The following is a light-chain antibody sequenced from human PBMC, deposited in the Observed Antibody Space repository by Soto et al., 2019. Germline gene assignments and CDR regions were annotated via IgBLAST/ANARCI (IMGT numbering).Light chain of an antibody. CDR2: GNS. V-gene: IGLV1-40*01. CDR1: SSNIGAGYD. Sequence: QSALTRPPSVSGAPGQRVTISCTGSSSNIGAGYDVHWYQQFPGTAPKLLIYGNSNRPSGVPDRFSGSKSGTSASLAITGLQAEDEADYYCQSYDSSLSGVFGSGTKVTVL. CDR3: QSYDSSLSGV. J-gene: IGLJ1*01.